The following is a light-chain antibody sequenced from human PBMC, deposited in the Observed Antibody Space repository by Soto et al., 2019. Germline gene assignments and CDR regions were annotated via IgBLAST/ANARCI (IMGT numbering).Light chain of an antibody. CDR3: SSYTSISTLV. J-gene: IGLJ2*01. V-gene: IGLV2-14*01. Sequence: QSALTQPASVSGSPGQSITISCTGTSSDVGGYNYVSWYQQHPGNAPKLMIYDVSNRPSGVSNRFSGSKSGNTASLTISGLQAEDEADYHCSSYTSISTLVFGGGTKLTVL. CDR2: DVS. CDR1: SSDVGGYNY.